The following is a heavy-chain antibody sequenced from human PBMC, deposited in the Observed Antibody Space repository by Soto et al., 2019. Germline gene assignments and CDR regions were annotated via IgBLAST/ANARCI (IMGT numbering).Heavy chain of an antibody. D-gene: IGHD5-18*01. Sequence: ASVKVSCKASGYTFTGYYMHWVRQAPGQGLEWMGWINPNSGGTNYAQKFQGWVTMTRDTSISTAYMELSRLRSDDTAVYYCARDRGYSYGYPGDGMDVWGQGTTVTVSS. CDR1: GYTFTGYY. CDR3: ARDRGYSYGYPGDGMDV. CDR2: INPNSGGT. J-gene: IGHJ6*02. V-gene: IGHV1-2*04.